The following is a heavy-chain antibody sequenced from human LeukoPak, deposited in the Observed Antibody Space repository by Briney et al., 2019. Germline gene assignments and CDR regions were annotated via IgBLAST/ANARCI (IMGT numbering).Heavy chain of an antibody. J-gene: IGHJ6*02. CDR3: ARDLKEVTTPSYYCYGMDV. CDR2: IWYDGSNK. D-gene: IGHD4-17*01. CDR1: GFTFSSYG. Sequence: PGGSLRLSCAASGFTFSSYGMHWVRQAPGKGLEWVAVIWYDGSNKYYADSVKGRFTISRDNSKNTLYLQMNSLRAEDTAVYYCARDLKEVTTPSYYCYGMDVWGQGTTVTVSS. V-gene: IGHV3-33*01.